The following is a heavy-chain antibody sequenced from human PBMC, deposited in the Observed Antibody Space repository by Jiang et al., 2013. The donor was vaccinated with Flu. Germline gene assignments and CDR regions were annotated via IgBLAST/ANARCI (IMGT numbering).Heavy chain of an antibody. CDR2: ISGSGGST. CDR1: GFTFSSYA. CDR3: AKGEYQLLVVYYYYGMDV. Sequence: VQLVESGGGLVQPGGSLRLSCAASGFTFSSYAMSWVRQAPGKGLEWVSAISGSGGSTYYADSVKGRFTISRDNSKNTLYLQMNSLRAEDTAVYYCAKGEYQLLVVYYYYGMDVWGQGTTVTVSS. V-gene: IGHV3-23*04. J-gene: IGHJ6*02. D-gene: IGHD2-2*01.